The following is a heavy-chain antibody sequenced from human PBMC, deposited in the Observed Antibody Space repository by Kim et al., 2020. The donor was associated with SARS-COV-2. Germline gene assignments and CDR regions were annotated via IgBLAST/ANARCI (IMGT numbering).Heavy chain of an antibody. CDR3: ASPVGFLEWYNYYGMDV. CDR2: IIPIFGTA. J-gene: IGHJ6*02. CDR1: GGTFSSYA. D-gene: IGHD3-3*01. Sequence: SVKVSCKASGGTFSSYAISWVRQAPGQGLEWMGGIIPIFGTANYAQKFQGRVTITADESTSTAYMELSSLRSEDTAVYYCASPVGFLEWYNYYGMDVWGQGTTVTVSS. V-gene: IGHV1-69*13.